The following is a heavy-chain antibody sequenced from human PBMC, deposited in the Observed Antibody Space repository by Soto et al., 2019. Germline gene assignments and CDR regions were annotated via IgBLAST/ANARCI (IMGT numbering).Heavy chain of an antibody. CDR2: IYYSGST. D-gene: IGHD2-2*02. CDR3: ARSVCSSTSCYTDYYYGMDV. Sequence: SETLSLTCTVSGGSVSSGSYYWSWIRQPPGKGLEWIGYIYYSGSTNYNPSLKSRVTISVDTSKNQFSLKLSSVTAADTAVYYCARSVCSSTSCYTDYYYGMDVWGQGTTVTRLL. V-gene: IGHV4-61*01. CDR1: GGSVSSGSYY. J-gene: IGHJ6*02.